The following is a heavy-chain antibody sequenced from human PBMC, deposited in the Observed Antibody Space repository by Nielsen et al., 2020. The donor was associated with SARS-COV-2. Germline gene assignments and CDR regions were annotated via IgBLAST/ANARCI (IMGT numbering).Heavy chain of an antibody. CDR2: INPNSGGT. Sequence: ASVKVSCKASGYTFTGYYIHWVRQAPGQGLEWMGWINPNSGGTDYAEKFQGRVSMTRDTSISTVYMELTRLRSDDTAVFYCARARATIFGLVMSYGMDVWGQGTTVAVSS. J-gene: IGHJ6*02. D-gene: IGHD3/OR15-3a*01. CDR3: ARARATIFGLVMSYGMDV. V-gene: IGHV1-2*02. CDR1: GYTFTGYY.